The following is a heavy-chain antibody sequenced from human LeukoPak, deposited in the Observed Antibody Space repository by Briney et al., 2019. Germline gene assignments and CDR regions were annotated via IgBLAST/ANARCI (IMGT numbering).Heavy chain of an antibody. CDR1: GGTFSSYA. Sequence: EASVKVSCKASGGTFSSYAISWVRQAPGQGLEWMGRIIPIFGTANYAQKFQGRVTITTDESTSTAYMELSSLRSEDTAVYYCARVIGDYGAHWGQGTLVTVSS. J-gene: IGHJ4*02. V-gene: IGHV1-69*05. D-gene: IGHD4-17*01. CDR3: ARVIGDYGAH. CDR2: IIPIFGTA.